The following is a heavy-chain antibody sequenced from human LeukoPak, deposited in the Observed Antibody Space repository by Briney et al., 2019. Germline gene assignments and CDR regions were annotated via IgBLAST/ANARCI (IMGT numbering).Heavy chain of an antibody. CDR3: AREGDYYVSSGPDY. CDR1: GFTFSSYS. J-gene: IGHJ4*02. Sequence: GGSLRLSCAASGFTFSSYSMNWVRQAPGKGLEWVSSISSSSSYIYYADSVKGRFTISRDNAKNSLYLQMNSLRAEDTAVYYCAREGDYYVSSGPDYWGQGTLVTVSS. V-gene: IGHV3-21*01. CDR2: ISSSSSYI. D-gene: IGHD3-22*01.